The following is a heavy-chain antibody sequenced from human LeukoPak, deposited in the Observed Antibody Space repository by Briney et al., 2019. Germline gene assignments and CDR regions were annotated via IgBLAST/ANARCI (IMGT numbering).Heavy chain of an antibody. Sequence: GVSLRLSCAASGFTFSSYAMNWVRQAPGKGLEWVSLISGSGDSTDYADSVKGRFTISRDNSKNTLYLQINSLRADDTAVYYCAKRAVAGTGRGFDIWGQGTLVTVSS. CDR2: ISGSGDST. CDR3: AKRAVAGTGRGFDI. D-gene: IGHD6-19*01. J-gene: IGHJ3*02. V-gene: IGHV3-23*01. CDR1: GFTFSSYA.